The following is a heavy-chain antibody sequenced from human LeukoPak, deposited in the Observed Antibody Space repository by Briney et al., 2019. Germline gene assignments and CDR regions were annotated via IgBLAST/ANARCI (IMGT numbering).Heavy chain of an antibody. J-gene: IGHJ4*02. V-gene: IGHV1-18*01. CDR2: ISTYNGNT. D-gene: IGHD3-10*01. CDR1: GGTFSSNA. CDR3: ARDRAADYGSGTYPDY. Sequence: ASVKVSCKAAGGTFSSNAISWLRQAPGQGLEWMGWISTYNGNTNYAQKLQGRVAMTTDTSTSTAYMEMRSLRSDDTAVYYCARDRAADYGSGTYPDYWGQGTLVTVSS.